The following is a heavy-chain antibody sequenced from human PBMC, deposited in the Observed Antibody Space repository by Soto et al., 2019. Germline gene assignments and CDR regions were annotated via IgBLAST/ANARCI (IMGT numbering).Heavy chain of an antibody. CDR2: IYYTGSS. J-gene: IGHJ5*02. V-gene: IGHV4-61*01. CDR1: GGSVSSGNYY. CDR3: ASAVYCSAGSCSFDP. D-gene: IGHD2-15*01. Sequence: QVQLQESGPGLVKPSETLSLTCTVSGGSVSSGNYYWSWIRQPPGKGLEWIGFIYYTGSSSYNPSLKCRGTMSLAQSNTQFSRKLTSVTAADTAVYYCASAVYCSAGSCSFDPWGQGTLVTVSS.